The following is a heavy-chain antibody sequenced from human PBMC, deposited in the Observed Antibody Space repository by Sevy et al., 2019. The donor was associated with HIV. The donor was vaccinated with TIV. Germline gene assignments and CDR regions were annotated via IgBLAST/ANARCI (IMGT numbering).Heavy chain of an antibody. J-gene: IGHJ6*03. CDR3: AGEGRSAEYYMDV. CDR1: GFTFSSYW. CDR2: IKQDGSEK. Sequence: GGSLRLSCAASGFTFSSYWMSWVRQAPGKGLEWVANIKQDGSEKYYVDSVKGRFTISRDNAKNSLYLQMNSRRAEDTAVYYCAGEGRSAEYYMDVWGKGTTVTVSS. V-gene: IGHV3-7*01.